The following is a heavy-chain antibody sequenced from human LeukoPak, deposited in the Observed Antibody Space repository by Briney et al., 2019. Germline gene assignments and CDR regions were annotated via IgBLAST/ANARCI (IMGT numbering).Heavy chain of an antibody. Sequence: SGPTLVNPTQTLTLTRPFSGFSLPTSGVCVSWIRQTPGKALEWLARIHWVDDKYYSTSLKTRLTISKDTSKNQVVLTMTNMDPVDTATYYCSRTPQYCSAGSCYSSLGYWGQGTLVTVSS. CDR1: GFSLPTSGVC. CDR2: IHWVDDK. D-gene: IGHD2-15*01. V-gene: IGHV2-70*11. J-gene: IGHJ4*02. CDR3: SRTPQYCSAGSCYSSLGY.